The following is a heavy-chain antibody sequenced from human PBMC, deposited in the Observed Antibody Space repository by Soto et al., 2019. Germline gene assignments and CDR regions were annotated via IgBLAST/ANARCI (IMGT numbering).Heavy chain of an antibody. CDR1: GFNFSSYW. J-gene: IGHJ4*02. Sequence: GGSLRVSCAAAGFNFSSYWRHLVCTAPGKGLVWVTSISCDGSKKSYADSVKGRFAVSRDNSKNTLYLQMNSLRPEDTAVYYCARYCNGGACYSASLDYWGQGTQVTVSS. V-gene: IGHV3-30*03. D-gene: IGHD2-15*01. CDR2: ISCDGSKK. CDR3: ARYCNGGACYSASLDY.